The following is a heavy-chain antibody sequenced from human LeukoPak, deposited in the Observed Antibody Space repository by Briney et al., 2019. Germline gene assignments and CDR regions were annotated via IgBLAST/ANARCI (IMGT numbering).Heavy chain of an antibody. CDR3: AITITIFGVVTHDY. CDR1: GGSFSGYY. V-gene: IGHV4-34*01. J-gene: IGHJ4*02. D-gene: IGHD3-3*01. Sequence: SETLSLTCAVYGGSFSGYYWSWIRQPPGKGLEWIGEINHSGSTNYNPSLKSRVTISVDTSKNQFSLKLSSVTAADTAVYCCAITITIFGVVTHDYWGQGTLVTVSS. CDR2: INHSGST.